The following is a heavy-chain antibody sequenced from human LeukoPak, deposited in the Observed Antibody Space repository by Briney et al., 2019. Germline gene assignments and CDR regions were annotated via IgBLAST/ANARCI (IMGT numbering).Heavy chain of an antibody. CDR2: ISGSGGST. V-gene: IGHV3-23*01. CDR1: GFTSSSYG. CDR3: AKGLAVAGTFDY. Sequence: PGGSLRLSCAASGFTSSSYGMSWVRQAPGKGLEWVSAISGSGGSTYYADSVKGRFTISRDNAKNSLYLQMNSLRAEDTASYYCAKGLAVAGTFDYWGQGTLVTVSS. D-gene: IGHD6-19*01. J-gene: IGHJ4*02.